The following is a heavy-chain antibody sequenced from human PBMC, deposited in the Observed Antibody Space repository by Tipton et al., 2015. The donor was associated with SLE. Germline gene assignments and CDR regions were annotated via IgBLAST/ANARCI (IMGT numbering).Heavy chain of an antibody. CDR2: IFYTGHT. D-gene: IGHD6-6*01. CDR3: VRHEGSSSSYTFYRMDV. J-gene: IGHJ6*02. CDR1: GDSIGDQRYY. Sequence: TLSLTCSVSGDSIGDQRYYWGWFRQPPGKGLEWIASIFYTGHTYYNPSLKSRLTISLDPPKNQFSLKLTSVSATDTALYFCVRHEGSSSSYTFYRMDVWGQGTTVSVSS. V-gene: IGHV4-39*01.